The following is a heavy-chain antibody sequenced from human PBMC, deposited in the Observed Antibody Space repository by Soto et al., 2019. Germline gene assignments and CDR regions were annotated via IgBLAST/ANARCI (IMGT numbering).Heavy chain of an antibody. Sequence: SEILSLTCTVSGGSISSYYWSWIRQPPGKGLEWIGYIYYSGSTNYNPSLKSRVTISVDTSKNQFSLKLSSVTAADTAVYYCARGNIVLVPAAIRWFDPWGQGTLVTSPQ. CDR1: GGSISSYY. J-gene: IGHJ5*02. V-gene: IGHV4-59*01. CDR2: IYYSGST. D-gene: IGHD2-2*01. CDR3: ARGNIVLVPAAIRWFDP.